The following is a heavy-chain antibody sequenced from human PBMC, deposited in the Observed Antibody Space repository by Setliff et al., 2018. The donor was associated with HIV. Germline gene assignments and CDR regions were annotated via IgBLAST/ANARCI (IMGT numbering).Heavy chain of an antibody. V-gene: IGHV4-34*01. CDR2: INHTGNT. CDR1: GGSFSGYH. Sequence: SETLSLTCAVYGGSFSGYHWNWIRQFPGKGLEWIGEINHTGNTQYNPSLKSRVTMSEETSKNQFSLKLKSVTAADTAIYFCARGKGGIDGPVEFDNWGQGTPVTVSS. D-gene: IGHD1-1*01. J-gene: IGHJ4*02. CDR3: ARGKGGIDGPVEFDN.